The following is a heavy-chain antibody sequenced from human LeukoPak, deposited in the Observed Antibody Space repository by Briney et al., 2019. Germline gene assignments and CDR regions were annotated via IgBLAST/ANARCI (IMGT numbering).Heavy chain of an antibody. V-gene: IGHV1-8*01. CDR3: ARNLDLSGYYMWFDP. D-gene: IGHD3-3*01. CDR1: GFTFTNYD. J-gene: IGHJ5*02. Sequence: GASVKVSCKASGFTFTNYDINWMRQATGQGLEWMGWMNPKSGSAGYAQKFQGRVTMTRNTSISTAYMGLSSLRSEDTAIYYCARNLDLSGYYMWFDPWGQGTLVTVSS. CDR2: MNPKSGSA.